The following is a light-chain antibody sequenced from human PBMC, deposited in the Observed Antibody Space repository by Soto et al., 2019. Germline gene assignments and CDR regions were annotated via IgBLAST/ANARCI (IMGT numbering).Light chain of an antibody. CDR1: SSDVGGFNS. V-gene: IGLV2-11*01. J-gene: IGLJ1*01. CDR2: DVN. Sequence: QSALTQPRSVSGSPGQSVTISCTGTSSDVGGFNSVSWYQQHPGKAPKLMIYDVNKRPSGVPDRFSGSKSGSTASLTISGLQAEDEADYYCCSYAGSDSYAFATGTKLTVL. CDR3: CSYAGSDSYA.